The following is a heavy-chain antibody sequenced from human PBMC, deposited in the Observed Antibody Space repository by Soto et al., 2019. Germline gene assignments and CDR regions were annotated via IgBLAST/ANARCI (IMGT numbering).Heavy chain of an antibody. D-gene: IGHD3-10*01. CDR3: ADSWLITSY. J-gene: IGHJ4*02. CDR1: GFTFGNYW. CDR2: VSPDGRTA. Sequence: LRLSCAVSGFTFGNYWMHWVRQAPGKGLVWVSRVSPDGRTATYADSVKGRFTISRDNAKSTLYLQMNSLRAEDTAVYYCADSWLITSYWGRRNLVNVS. V-gene: IGHV3-74*01.